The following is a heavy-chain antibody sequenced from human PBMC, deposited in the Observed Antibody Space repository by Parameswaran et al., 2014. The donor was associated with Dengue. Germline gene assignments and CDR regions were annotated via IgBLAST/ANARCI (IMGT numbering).Heavy chain of an antibody. CDR3: ARDWSTTAYDAFDI. CDR2: IIPIFGTA. V-gene: IGHV1-69*01. J-gene: IGHJ3*02. D-gene: IGHD4-11*01. Sequence: SWVRQAPGQGLEWMGGIIPIFGTANYAQKFQGRVTITADESTSTAYMELSSLRSEDTAVYYCARDWSTTAYDAFDIWGQGTMVTVSS.